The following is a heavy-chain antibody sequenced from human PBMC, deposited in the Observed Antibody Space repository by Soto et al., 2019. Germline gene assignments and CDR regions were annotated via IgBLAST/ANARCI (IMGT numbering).Heavy chain of an antibody. CDR3: GRDLPSISGRPGGWFDP. Sequence: EVQLVESGGGLVQPGGSLSLSCAAFGFPFSRYWMSWLRQAPGKGLEWVANIKQDGSEKSYVDSVKGRFSISSDNAKNSLYLQMNSLRAEDTAVYFCGRDLPSISGRPGGWFDPWGQGTLVTVSS. CDR1: GFPFSRYW. J-gene: IGHJ5*02. V-gene: IGHV3-7*01. CDR2: IKQDGSEK. D-gene: IGHD6-6*01.